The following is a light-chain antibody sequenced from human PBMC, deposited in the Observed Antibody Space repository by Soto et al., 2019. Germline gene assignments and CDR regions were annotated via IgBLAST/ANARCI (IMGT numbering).Light chain of an antibody. J-gene: IGLJ2*01. CDR1: SSDVGSYNL. CDR3: CSYAGSSTFLVV. V-gene: IGLV2-23*01. CDR2: EGS. Sequence: QSALTQPASVSGSPGQSITISCTGTSSDVGSYNLVSWYQQHPGKAPKLMIYEGSKRPSGVSNRFSGSKSGNTASLTISGLQAEDDADYYCCSYAGSSTFLVVFCGGTKLTVL.